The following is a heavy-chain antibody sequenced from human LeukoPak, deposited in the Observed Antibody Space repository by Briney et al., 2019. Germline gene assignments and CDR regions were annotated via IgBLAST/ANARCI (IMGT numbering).Heavy chain of an antibody. J-gene: IGHJ3*02. CDR2: IYKVGNT. CDR3: ARGLVVGGTGVWAFDI. D-gene: IGHD1-26*01. CDR1: GFTVSNNY. V-gene: IGHV3-66*01. Sequence: GGSLRLSCAASGFTVSNNYMSWVRQAPGYGLEWVSVIYKVGNTFYADFVKGRVTISRDNSKNTLYLQMNSLRAEDTALYYCARGLVVGGTGVWAFDIWGQGTMVTVSS.